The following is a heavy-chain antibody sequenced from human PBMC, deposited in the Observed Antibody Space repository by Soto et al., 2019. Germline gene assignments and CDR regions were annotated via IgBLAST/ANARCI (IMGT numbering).Heavy chain of an antibody. J-gene: IGHJ4*02. V-gene: IGHV4-59*01. CDR1: GGSIRDYF. Sequence: SETLSLTCTVSGGSIRDYFWTWIRQPPGKGLEWIGYIYYSGRTNYNPSLKSRVSISVDTSKNHFSLKLRSVTAAETAVYYCARVGGDDFGDSGGFDYSGQGTMVTVSS. CDR3: ARVGGDDFGDSGGFDY. D-gene: IGHD4-17*01. CDR2: IYYSGRT.